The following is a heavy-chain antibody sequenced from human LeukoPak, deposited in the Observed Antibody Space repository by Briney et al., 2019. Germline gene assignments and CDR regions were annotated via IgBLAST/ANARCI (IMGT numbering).Heavy chain of an antibody. CDR2: ISGSGGST. CDR1: GFTFSSYA. D-gene: IGHD6-13*01. V-gene: IGHV3-23*01. CDR3: ARAGIEQQLAFDI. Sequence: PGGSLRLSCAASGFTFSSYAMSWVRQAPGKGLEWVSAISGSGGSTYYADSMKGRFTISRDNSKNTLYLQMNSLRAEDTAVYYCARAGIEQQLAFDIWGQGTMVTVSS. J-gene: IGHJ3*02.